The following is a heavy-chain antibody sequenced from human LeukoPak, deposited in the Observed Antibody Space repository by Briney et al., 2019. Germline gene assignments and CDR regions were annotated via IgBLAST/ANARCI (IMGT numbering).Heavy chain of an antibody. CDR2: ISSSSSTI. D-gene: IGHD4-17*01. V-gene: IGHV3-48*01. CDR1: GFTFNTYG. Sequence: GGSLRLSCAASGFTFNTYGMNWVRQAPGKGLEWVSYISSSSSTIYYADSVKGRFTISRDNAKNSLYLQMNSLRAEDTAVYYCARDRGGDYGDYNRDFDYWGQGTLVTVSS. CDR3: ARDRGGDYGDYNRDFDY. J-gene: IGHJ4*02.